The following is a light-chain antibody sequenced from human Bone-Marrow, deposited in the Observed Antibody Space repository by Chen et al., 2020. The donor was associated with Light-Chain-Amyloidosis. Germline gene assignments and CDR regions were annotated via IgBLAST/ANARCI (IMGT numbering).Light chain of an antibody. J-gene: IGLJ2*01. V-gene: IGLV1-47*01. CDR3: SAWVASLSAVV. CDR2: RNN. CDR1: SSNIGSNY. Sequence: QSVLTQPPSASGTPGQRVTISCSGTSSNIGSNYIYWYQQFPGTAPKILNYRNNRRPSGVTDRFSGSKSGTSASLAISGLRPEDESDYDCSAWVASLSAVVFGGGTKVTVL.